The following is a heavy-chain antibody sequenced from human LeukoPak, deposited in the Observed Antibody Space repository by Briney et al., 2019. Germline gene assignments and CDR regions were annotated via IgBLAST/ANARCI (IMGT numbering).Heavy chain of an antibody. CDR1: GFTFSSYG. CDR2: INHSGST. J-gene: IGHJ6*02. Sequence: LRLSCAASGFTFSSYGMHWVRQPPGKGLEWIGEINHSGSTNYNPSLKSRVTISVDTSKNQFSLKLSSVTAADTAVYYCARGADILTGYYPRRYYYYGMDVWGQGTTVTVSS. V-gene: IGHV4-34*01. CDR3: ARGADILTGYYPRRYYYYGMDV. D-gene: IGHD3-9*01.